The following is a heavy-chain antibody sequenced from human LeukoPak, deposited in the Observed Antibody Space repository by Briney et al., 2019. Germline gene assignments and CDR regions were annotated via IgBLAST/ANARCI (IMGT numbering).Heavy chain of an antibody. D-gene: IGHD4-17*01. CDR3: AKPSMLTTVTTYWYFDL. J-gene: IGHJ2*01. Sequence: GGSLRLSCAASGFTVSSNYMSWVRQAPGKGLEWVSAISGSGGSTYYADSVKGRFTISRDNSKNTLYLQMNSLRAEDTAVYYCAKPSMLTTVTTYWYFDLWGRGTLVTVSS. CDR1: GFTVSSNY. V-gene: IGHV3-23*01. CDR2: ISGSGGST.